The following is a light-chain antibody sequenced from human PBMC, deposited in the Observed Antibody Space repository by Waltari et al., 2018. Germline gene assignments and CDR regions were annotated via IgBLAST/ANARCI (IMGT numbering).Light chain of an antibody. J-gene: IGKJ1*01. CDR2: GAS. CDR1: QSVGRT. V-gene: IGKV3-20*01. CDR3: QHYVRLPVA. Sequence: EIVLTQSPGPLSFSPGERDHLSCRASQSVGRTLAWYQQKPGQAPRLLIYGASNRATGIPDRFSGSGSGTDFSLTISRLEPEDFAVYYCQHYVRLPVAFGQGTTVEIK.